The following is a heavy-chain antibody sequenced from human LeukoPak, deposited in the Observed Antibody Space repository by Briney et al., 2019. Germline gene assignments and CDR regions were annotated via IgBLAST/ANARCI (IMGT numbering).Heavy chain of an antibody. CDR1: GLTFDDYA. CDR3: AKGAHFPHYYGSGSYYPPDFDY. CDR2: ISWNSGSI. V-gene: IGHV3-9*03. Sequence: GGSLRLSCAASGLTFDDYAMHWVRQAPGKGLEWVSGISWNSGSIGYADSVKGRFTISRDNAKNSLYLQMNSLRAEDMALYYCAKGAHFPHYYGSGSYYPPDFDYWGQGTLVTVSS. J-gene: IGHJ4*02. D-gene: IGHD3-10*01.